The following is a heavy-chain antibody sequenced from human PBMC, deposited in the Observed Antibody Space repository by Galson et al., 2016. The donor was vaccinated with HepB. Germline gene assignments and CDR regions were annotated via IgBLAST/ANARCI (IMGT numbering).Heavy chain of an antibody. D-gene: IGHD7-27*01. CDR3: ARWPGADSPLLAAF. V-gene: IGHV3-48*02. Sequence: SLRLSCAASGCCFSAYSMNWVRQTPGRGLEWVSYISGGGSTRHYAESVKGRFTISRDNADNKVYLQMESLRDDDTGVYYCARWPGADSPLLAAFWGQGTLVSVSS. J-gene: IGHJ1*01. CDR1: GCCFSAYS. CDR2: ISGGGSTR.